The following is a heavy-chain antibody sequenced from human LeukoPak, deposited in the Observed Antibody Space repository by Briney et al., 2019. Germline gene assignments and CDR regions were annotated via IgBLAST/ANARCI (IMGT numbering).Heavy chain of an antibody. CDR3: ASIDTTTYGYYYYGMDV. V-gene: IGHV4-59*12. CDR1: GGSINFYY. D-gene: IGHD4-17*01. CDR2: TFYSGNA. J-gene: IGHJ6*02. Sequence: SETLSLTCTVSGGSINFYYWHWMRQPPGKGLEWIGHTFYSGNAKYNPSLESRVTISVDRSKNQFSLKLSSVTAADTAVYYCASIDTTTYGYYYYGMDVWGQGTTVTVSS.